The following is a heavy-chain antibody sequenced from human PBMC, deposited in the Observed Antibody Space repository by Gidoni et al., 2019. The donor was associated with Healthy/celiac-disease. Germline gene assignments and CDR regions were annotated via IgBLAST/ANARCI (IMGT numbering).Heavy chain of an antibody. V-gene: IGHV4-38-2*02. CDR2: IYHSGST. Sequence: QVQLQESGPGLVKPSETLSLPCTVSGYSISRGYYWGWIRQPPGKGLEWIGSIYHSGSTYYNPSLKSRVTISVDTSKNQFSLKLSSVTAADTAVYYCARGVYYGSGSYYNPSWGQGTLVTVSS. CDR1: GYSISRGYY. D-gene: IGHD3-10*01. CDR3: ARGVYYGSGSYYNPS. J-gene: IGHJ5*02.